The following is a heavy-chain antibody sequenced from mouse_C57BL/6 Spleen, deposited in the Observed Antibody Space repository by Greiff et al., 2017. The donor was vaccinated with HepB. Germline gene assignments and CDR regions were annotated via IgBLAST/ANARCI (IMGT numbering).Heavy chain of an antibody. CDR1: GYAFSSYW. D-gene: IGHD1-1*01. J-gene: IGHJ4*01. CDR2: IYPGDGDT. V-gene: IGHV1-80*01. CDR3: ARGLLRAMDY. Sequence: VKLQESGAELVKPGASVKISCKASGYAFSSYWMNWVKQRPGKGLEWIGQIYPGDGDTNYNGKFKGKATLTADKSSSTAYMQLSSLTSEDSAVYFCARGLLRAMDYWGQGTSVTVSS.